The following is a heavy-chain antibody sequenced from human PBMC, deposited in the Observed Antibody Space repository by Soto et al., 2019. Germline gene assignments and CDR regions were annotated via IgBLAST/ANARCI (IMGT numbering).Heavy chain of an antibody. CDR1: GFTFSRYG. CDR3: AKPYCFFNSCFDYWFDP. V-gene: IGHV3-30*18. Sequence: QVQLVESGGGVVQPGRTLRLSCAASGFTFSRYGIHWVRQATGRGLEWVALISYDGANKYYADSVKGRVTISRDNSKSTLYLQMYSLRPEESAVYYCAKPYCFFNSCFDYWFDPWGQATLVTVSS. CDR2: ISYDGANK. J-gene: IGHJ5*02. D-gene: IGHD1-26*01.